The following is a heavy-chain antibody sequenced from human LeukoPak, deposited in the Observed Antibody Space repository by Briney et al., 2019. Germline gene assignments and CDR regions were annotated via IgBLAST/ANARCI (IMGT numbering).Heavy chain of an antibody. CDR3: ARRGGYDSAAASITY. J-gene: IGHJ4*02. D-gene: IGHD5-12*01. V-gene: IGHV3-23*01. CDR1: GFTFSSYG. CDR2: ISGSGGST. Sequence: GGSLRLSCAASGFTFSSYGMSWVRHAPGKGLEWVSAISGSGGSTYYADSVKGRFTISRDNSKNTLYLQMNSLRADDTAVYYCARRGGYDSAAASITYWGQGTLVTVSS.